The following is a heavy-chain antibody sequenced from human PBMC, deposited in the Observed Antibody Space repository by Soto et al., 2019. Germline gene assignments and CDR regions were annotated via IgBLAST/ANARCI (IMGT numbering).Heavy chain of an antibody. CDR2: IYYSGST. V-gene: IGHV4-59*01. CDR3: ARVVYDSGYDYTIDY. CDR1: GGSISSYY. J-gene: IGHJ4*02. Sequence: PSETLSLTCTVSGGSISSYYWSWIRQPPGKGLEWIGYIYYSGSTNYNPSLKSRVTISVDTSKNQFSLKLSSVTAADTAVYYCARVVYDSGYDYTIDYWGQGTLVTVSS. D-gene: IGHD5-12*01.